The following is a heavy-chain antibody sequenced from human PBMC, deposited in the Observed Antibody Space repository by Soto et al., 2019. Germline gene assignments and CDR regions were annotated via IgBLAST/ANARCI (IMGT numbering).Heavy chain of an antibody. V-gene: IGHV4-30-4*01. D-gene: IGHD3-9*01. J-gene: IGHJ5*02. Sequence: KPSETLSLTCTVSGGSISSGDYYWSWIRQPPGKGLEWIGYIYYSGSTYYNPSLKSRVTISVDTSKNQFSLKLSSVTAADTAVYYCARGRTYYDILTGYPGNWFDPWGQGTLVTVSS. CDR3: ARGRTYYDILTGYPGNWFDP. CDR2: IYYSGST. CDR1: GGSISSGDYY.